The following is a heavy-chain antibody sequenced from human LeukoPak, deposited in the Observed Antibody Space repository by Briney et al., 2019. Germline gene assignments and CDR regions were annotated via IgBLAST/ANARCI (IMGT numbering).Heavy chain of an antibody. CDR2: ISYDGSNK. J-gene: IGHJ4*02. CDR1: GFTFSSYA. V-gene: IGHV3-30*03. CDR3: ARDGRYSNSWPDY. D-gene: IGHD6-13*01. Sequence: GGSLRLSCSASGFTFSSYAMHWVRQAPGKGLEWVAVISYDGSNKYFADSVKGRFTISRDNSKNTLYLQMNSLRVEDTALYYCARDGRYSNSWPDYWGQGTLVTVSS.